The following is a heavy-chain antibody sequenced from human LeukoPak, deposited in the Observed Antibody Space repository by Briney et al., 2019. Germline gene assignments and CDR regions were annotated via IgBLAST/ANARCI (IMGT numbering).Heavy chain of an antibody. V-gene: IGHV3-9*01. D-gene: IGHD6-19*01. CDR3: AKDMDTVAGTYYYYGMDV. J-gene: IGHJ6*02. CDR2: ISWNSGSI. Sequence: GGSLRLSCAASGFTFDDYAMHWVRQAPGKGLEWVSGISWNSGSIGYADSVKGRFTISRDNAKNSLYLQMNSLRAEDTALYYCAKDMDTVAGTYYYYGMDVWGQGTTVTVSS. CDR1: GFTFDDYA.